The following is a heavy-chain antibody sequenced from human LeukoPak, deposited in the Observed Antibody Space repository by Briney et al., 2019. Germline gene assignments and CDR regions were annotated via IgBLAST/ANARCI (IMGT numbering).Heavy chain of an antibody. CDR1: GNSFASSW. CDR2: IYPGDSDT. CDR3: ARRNRYNWNYDAFDI. V-gene: IGHV5-51*01. D-gene: IGHD1-7*01. Sequence: GESLQISCKASGNSFASSWIGWVRQMPGKGLDWMGIIYPGDSDTRYSPSFQGQVTISADKSISTAYLQWSSLKASDTAMYYCARRNRYNWNYDAFDIWGQGTMVTVSS. J-gene: IGHJ3*02.